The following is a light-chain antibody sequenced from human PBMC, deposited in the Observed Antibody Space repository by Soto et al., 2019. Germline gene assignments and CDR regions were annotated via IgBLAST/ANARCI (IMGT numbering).Light chain of an antibody. J-gene: IGKJ1*01. CDR1: QSVSSSY. CDR3: QQYGSSPWT. V-gene: IGKV3-20*01. Sequence: EIVSTQSPGTLSLSPGERATLSCRASQSVSSSYLAWYQQKPGQAPRPLIYGASSRAIGIPDRFSGSGSGTDFTLTISRLEPEDFAVYYCQQYGSSPWTFGQGTKVAIK. CDR2: GAS.